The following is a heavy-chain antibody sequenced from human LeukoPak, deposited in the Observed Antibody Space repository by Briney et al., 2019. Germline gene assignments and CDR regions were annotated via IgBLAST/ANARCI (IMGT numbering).Heavy chain of an antibody. CDR2: IRYDGSNK. D-gene: IGHD3-10*01. CDR3: AKGYYGSGVSLDY. CDR1: GFTFSSYG. V-gene: IGHV3-30*02. Sequence: PGGSLRLSCAASGFTFSSYGMHWVRQTPGKGLEWVAFIRYDGSNKYYADPVKGRFTISRDNSKNTLYLQMNSLRAEDTAVYYCAKGYYGSGVSLDYWGQGTLVTVSS. J-gene: IGHJ4*02.